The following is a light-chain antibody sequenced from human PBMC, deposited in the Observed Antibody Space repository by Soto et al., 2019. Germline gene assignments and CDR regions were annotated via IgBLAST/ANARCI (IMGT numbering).Light chain of an antibody. CDR3: CSYAGSYTVV. CDR2: DVS. J-gene: IGLJ1*01. Sequence: QSALTQPRSVSGSPGQSVTISCTGTSSDFGGYNYVSWYQQHPGRAPKVMIYDVSTRPSEVPDRFSGSKSGNTASLTISKLQAEDEADYYCCSYAGSYTVVFGTGTKLTVL. CDR1: SSDFGGYNY. V-gene: IGLV2-11*01.